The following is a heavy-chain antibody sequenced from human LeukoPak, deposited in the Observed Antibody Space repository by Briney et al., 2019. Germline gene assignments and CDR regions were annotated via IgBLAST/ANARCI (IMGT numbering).Heavy chain of an antibody. D-gene: IGHD3-16*02. J-gene: IGHJ6*03. Sequence: GGSLRLSCAASGFTFSSYGMSWVRQAPGKGLEWVSAISGSGGSTYYADSVKGRFTISRDNSKNTLYLQMNSLRAEDTAVYYCARDSVWGSYRHYYYYYMDVWGKGTTVTISS. CDR3: ARDSVWGSYRHYYYYYMDV. CDR2: ISGSGGST. V-gene: IGHV3-23*01. CDR1: GFTFSSYG.